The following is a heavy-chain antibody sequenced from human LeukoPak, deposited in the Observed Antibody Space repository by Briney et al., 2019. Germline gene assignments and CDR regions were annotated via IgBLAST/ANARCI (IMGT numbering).Heavy chain of an antibody. J-gene: IGHJ3*02. CDR1: GFTFSSYT. Sequence: GGSLRLSCAASGFTFSSYTMNWVRQAPGKGLKWVSSISSSSSYIYNAESVTGRFTISRDNAKNSLYLQVYSLRAEDTAVYYCATRTDDAFDIWGQGTMVTVSS. CDR3: ATRTDDAFDI. D-gene: IGHD1-14*01. CDR2: ISSSSSYI. V-gene: IGHV3-21*01.